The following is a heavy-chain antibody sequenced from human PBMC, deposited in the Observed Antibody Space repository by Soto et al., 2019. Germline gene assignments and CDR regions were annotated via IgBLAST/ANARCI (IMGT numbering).Heavy chain of an antibody. J-gene: IGHJ4*02. CDR3: ASRDPGTSVDY. CDR2: IYRTGST. D-gene: IGHD1-7*01. Sequence: SETLSLTCAVCGGSFTSNNWWTWVRQPPGQGLEWIGEIYRTGSTNYNPSLKSRVTISLDKSENQFSLKVTSLTAADTAVYYCASRDPGTSVDYWGQGTLVTVSS. CDR1: GGSFTSNNW. V-gene: IGHV4-4*02.